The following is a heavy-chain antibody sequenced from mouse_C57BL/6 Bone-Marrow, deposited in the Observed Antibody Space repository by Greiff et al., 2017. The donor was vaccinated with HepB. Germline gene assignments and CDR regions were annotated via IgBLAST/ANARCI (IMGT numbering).Heavy chain of an antibody. CDR2: IDPSDSYT. Sequence: VQLQQPGAELVRPGPSVELSCKASGYTFTSYWMHWVKQRPGQGLEWIGVIDPSDSYTNYNQKFKGKATLTVDTSSSTAYMQLSSLTSEDSAVYYCARRGGFDYWGQGTTLTVSS. V-gene: IGHV1-59*01. J-gene: IGHJ2*01. CDR3: ARRGGFDY. CDR1: GYTFTSYW.